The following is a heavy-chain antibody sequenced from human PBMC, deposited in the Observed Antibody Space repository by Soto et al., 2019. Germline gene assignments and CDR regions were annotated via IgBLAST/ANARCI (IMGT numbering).Heavy chain of an antibody. Sequence: SETLSLTCAAYGGSFSGYYWSWIRQPPGKGLEWIGEINHSGSTNYNPSLKSRVTISVDTSKNQFSLKLSSVTAADTAVYYCARGVGVVVVPAANWFDPWGQGTLVTVSS. CDR1: GGSFSGYY. D-gene: IGHD2-2*01. CDR2: INHSGST. V-gene: IGHV4-34*01. CDR3: ARGVGVVVVPAANWFDP. J-gene: IGHJ5*02.